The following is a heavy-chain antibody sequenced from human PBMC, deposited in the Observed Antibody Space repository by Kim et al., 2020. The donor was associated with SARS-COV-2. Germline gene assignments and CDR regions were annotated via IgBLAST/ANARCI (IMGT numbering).Heavy chain of an antibody. J-gene: IGHJ4*02. CDR3: AKDLTSRVAGTGVGFDY. Sequence: GGSLRLSCAASGFTFSSYAMSWVRQAPGKGLEWVSAISGSGGSTYYADSVKGRFTISRDNSKNTLYLQMNSLRAEDTAVYYCAKDLTSRVAGTGVGFDYWGQGTLVTVSS. D-gene: IGHD6-19*01. CDR1: GFTFSSYA. CDR2: ISGSGGST. V-gene: IGHV3-23*01.